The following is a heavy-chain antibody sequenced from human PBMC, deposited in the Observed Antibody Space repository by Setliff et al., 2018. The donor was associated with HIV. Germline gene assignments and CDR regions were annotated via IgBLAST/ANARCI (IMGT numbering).Heavy chain of an antibody. Sequence: GGSLRLSCAASGFTLSSHAMRWVRQPPGKGLEWVSGISSSGLGTYYADSVKGRFTIFRDTSKNTLYLQLNSLSAEDTAIYYCAKRLAGSNTWYHLDSWGQGTLVTVSS. J-gene: IGHJ4*02. D-gene: IGHD6-13*01. V-gene: IGHV3-23*01. CDR3: AKRLAGSNTWYHLDS. CDR1: GFTLSSHA. CDR2: ISSSGLGT.